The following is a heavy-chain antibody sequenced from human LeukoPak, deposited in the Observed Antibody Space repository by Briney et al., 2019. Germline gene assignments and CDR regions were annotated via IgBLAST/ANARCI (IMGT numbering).Heavy chain of an antibody. CDR1: GGSISSSSYY. CDR3: ARLGIAAAGSGLGGY. J-gene: IGHJ4*02. D-gene: IGHD6-13*01. Sequence: SETLSLTCTVSGGSISSSSYYWGWIRQPPGKGLEWIGSIYYSGSTYYNPSLKSRVTISVDTSKNQFSLKLSSVTAADTAVYYCARLGIAAAGSGLGGYWGQGTLVTVSS. V-gene: IGHV4-39*01. CDR2: IYYSGST.